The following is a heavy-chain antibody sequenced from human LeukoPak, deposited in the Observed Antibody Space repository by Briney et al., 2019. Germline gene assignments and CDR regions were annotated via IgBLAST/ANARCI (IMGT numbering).Heavy chain of an antibody. CDR1: GGSISSSNW. CDR2: IYHSGST. J-gene: IGHJ4*02. CDR3: ARDKYDYVWGSYRYIDY. Sequence: SETLSLTCAVSGGSISSSNWWSWVRQPPGKGLEWIGEIYHSGSTNYNPSLKSRVTISVDTSKNQFSLKLSSVTAADTAVYYCARDKYDYVWGSYRYIDYWGQGTLVTVSS. D-gene: IGHD3-16*02. V-gene: IGHV4-4*02.